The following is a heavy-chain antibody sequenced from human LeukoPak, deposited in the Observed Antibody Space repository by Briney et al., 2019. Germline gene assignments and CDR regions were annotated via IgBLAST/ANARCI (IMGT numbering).Heavy chain of an antibody. CDR1: GYTFTGYY. J-gene: IGHJ4*02. V-gene: IGHV1-2*06. Sequence: ASVNVSCKASGYTFTGYYMHWVRQAPGQGLEWMGRINPNSGGTNHAQKFQGRVTMTRDTSISTAYMELSRLRSDDTAVYYCARGRRVCSSTSCYPYYFDYWGQGTLVTVSS. CDR2: INPNSGGT. CDR3: ARGRRVCSSTSCYPYYFDY. D-gene: IGHD2-2*01.